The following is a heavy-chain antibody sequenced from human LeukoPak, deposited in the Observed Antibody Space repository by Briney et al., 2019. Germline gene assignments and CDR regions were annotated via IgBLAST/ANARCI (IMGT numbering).Heavy chain of an antibody. V-gene: IGHV4-4*07. CDR2: IYTSGST. CDR3: ARDSPYSSGWDYYMDV. Sequence: SETLSLTCTVSGGSISSYYWSWIRQPAGKGLEWIGRIYTSGSTNYNPSLKSRVTMSLDTSKNQFSLKLSSVTAADTAVYYCARDSPYSSGWDYYMDVWGKGTTVTVSS. J-gene: IGHJ6*03. D-gene: IGHD6-19*01. CDR1: GGSISSYY.